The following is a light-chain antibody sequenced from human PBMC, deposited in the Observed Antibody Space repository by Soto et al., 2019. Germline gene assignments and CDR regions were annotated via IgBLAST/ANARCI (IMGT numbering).Light chain of an antibody. Sequence: QSVLTQPPSVSGAPGQRVTISCTGSSSNIGAGYDVHWYQQVPGTAPKLLSYGNINRPSGVPDRFSGSKSGTSASLAITGLQADDEADYYCQSYDSSLTVVFGGGTKVTVL. CDR3: QSYDSSLTVV. J-gene: IGLJ2*01. CDR1: SSNIGAGYD. CDR2: GNI. V-gene: IGLV1-40*01.